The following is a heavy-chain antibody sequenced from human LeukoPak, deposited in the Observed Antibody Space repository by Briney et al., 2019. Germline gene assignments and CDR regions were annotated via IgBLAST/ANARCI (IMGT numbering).Heavy chain of an antibody. CDR1: GYSFSNYW. V-gene: IGHV5-51*01. CDR3: TRGKYSNGADSLDM. Sequence: GESLKISCKASGYSFSNYWIGWVRQMPGKGLEWLGNVYPGDFRTEYSPSFRGRVTISLDKSITTAYLQLNSLQAADIAMYYCTRGKYSNGADSLDMWGQGTMVTVSS. J-gene: IGHJ6*02. D-gene: IGHD5-18*01. CDR2: VYPGDFRT.